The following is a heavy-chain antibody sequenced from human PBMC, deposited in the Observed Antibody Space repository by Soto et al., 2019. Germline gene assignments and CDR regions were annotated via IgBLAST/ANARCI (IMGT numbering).Heavy chain of an antibody. CDR1: GFTFSDHY. J-gene: IGHJ4*01. CDR3: ARDSGKGAYFDY. V-gene: IGHV3-72*01. CDR2: IRNKANSYTT. D-gene: IGHD1-26*01. Sequence: EVQLVESGGGLVQPGGSQRLSCAASGFTFSDHYMDWVRQAPGKGLEWAGRIRNKANSYTTDYAASVKGRFTISRDDSKDSLYLQMNSLKTEDTAIYYCARDSGKGAYFDYWGHRTLATVSS.